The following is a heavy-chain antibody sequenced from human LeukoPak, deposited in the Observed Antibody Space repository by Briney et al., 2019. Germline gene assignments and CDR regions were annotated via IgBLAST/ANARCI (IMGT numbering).Heavy chain of an antibody. CDR3: ARGLPPAVADPPLDY. CDR2: ISDSGNT. J-gene: IGHJ4*02. CDR1: GFTLSSYA. V-gene: IGHV3-23*01. Sequence: GGSLRLSCAASGFTLSSYAMSWVRPAPGQGLEWVSAISDSGNTYHADSVKGRFTISRDSSKNTLFLLMNRLRPEDAAVYYCARGLPPAVADPPLDYWGQGTLVTVSS. D-gene: IGHD6-19*01.